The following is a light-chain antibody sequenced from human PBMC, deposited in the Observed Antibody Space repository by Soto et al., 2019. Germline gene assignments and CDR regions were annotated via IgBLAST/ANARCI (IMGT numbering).Light chain of an antibody. Sequence: DIQMTQSPSTLSASVGDRVTITCRASQRISRSLAWYQQKPGKAPNLLIYDASSLESGVPSRFSGSGFGTEFTLTISSLQPDDFATYYRQQYNSCLLTFGPGTTVDIK. J-gene: IGKJ3*01. CDR2: DAS. CDR3: QQYNSCLLT. V-gene: IGKV1-5*01. CDR1: QRISRS.